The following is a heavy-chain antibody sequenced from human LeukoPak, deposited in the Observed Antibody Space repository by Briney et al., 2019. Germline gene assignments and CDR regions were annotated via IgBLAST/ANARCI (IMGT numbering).Heavy chain of an antibody. CDR2: INHSGST. CDR3: ARGVLFGY. J-gene: IGHJ4*02. Sequence: PSETLSLTCAVYGGSFSGYYWSWIRQPPGKGLEWIGEINHSGSTYYNPSLKSRVTISVDTSKNQFSLKLSSVTAADTAVYYCARGVLFGYWGQGTLVTVSS. V-gene: IGHV4-34*01. CDR1: GGSFSGYY.